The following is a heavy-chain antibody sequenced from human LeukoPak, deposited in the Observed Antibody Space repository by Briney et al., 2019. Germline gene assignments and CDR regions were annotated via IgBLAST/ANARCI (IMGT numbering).Heavy chain of an antibody. Sequence: GGSLRLSCAASGFTFSSYEMNWVRQAPGKGLEWVSYISSSGSTIYYADSVKGRFTIYRDNAKNSLYLQMNSLRVEDTAVYYCAKAVPKAVVTPSFDYWGQGTLVTVSS. CDR1: GFTFSSYE. J-gene: IGHJ4*02. D-gene: IGHD4-23*01. CDR2: ISSSGSTI. CDR3: AKAVPKAVVTPSFDY. V-gene: IGHV3-48*03.